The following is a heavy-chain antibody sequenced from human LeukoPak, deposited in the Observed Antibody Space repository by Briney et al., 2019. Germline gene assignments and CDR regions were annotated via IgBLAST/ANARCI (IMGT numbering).Heavy chain of an antibody. CDR1: GYTFTSYG. CDR2: ISAYSGNT. D-gene: IGHD5-12*01. Sequence: GASVKVSCKASGYTFTSYGISWVRQAPGQGLEWMGWISAYSGNTNYAQKLQGRVTMTTDTSTSTAYMELRSLRSDDTAVYYCARVLPPISDVWWLRQNYYYGMDVWGQGTTVTVSS. J-gene: IGHJ6*02. CDR3: ARVLPPISDVWWLRQNYYYGMDV. V-gene: IGHV1-18*01.